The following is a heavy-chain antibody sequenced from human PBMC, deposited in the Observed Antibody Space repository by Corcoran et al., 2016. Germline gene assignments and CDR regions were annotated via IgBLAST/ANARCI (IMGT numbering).Heavy chain of an antibody. CDR3: ARVDNSGSKRGLDY. CDR2: VHHSGNT. Sequence: QVQLQESGPGLVKPSETLSLTCTVSGYSISSGYSWGWIRQSPGKGLEWIGNVHHSGNTYYSPSLKTRVTISVDLSKNQFSLILTSVTAAATAVYYCARVDNSGSKRGLDYWGQGTLVTVSS. D-gene: IGHD6-19*01. J-gene: IGHJ4*02. CDR1: GYSISSGYS. V-gene: IGHV4-38-2*02.